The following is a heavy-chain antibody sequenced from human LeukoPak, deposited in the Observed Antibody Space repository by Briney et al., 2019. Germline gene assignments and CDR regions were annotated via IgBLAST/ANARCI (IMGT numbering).Heavy chain of an antibody. D-gene: IGHD5-18*01. CDR1: GFTFSSYW. CDR3: ARVKSGYSYGPHYYYYYYMDV. J-gene: IGHJ6*03. CDR2: IKQDGSEK. Sequence: GGSLRLSCAASGFTFSSYWMSWVRQAPGKGLEWVANIKQDGSEKNYVDSVKGRFTISRDNAKNSLYLQMNSLRAEDTAVHYCARVKSGYSYGPHYYYYYYMDVWGKGPRSPSP. V-gene: IGHV3-7*04.